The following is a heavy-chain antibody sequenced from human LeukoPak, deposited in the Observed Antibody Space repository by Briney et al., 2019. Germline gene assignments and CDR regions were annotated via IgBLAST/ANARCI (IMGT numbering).Heavy chain of an antibody. CDR3: AKGNDILTGYFEGDAFDI. Sequence: GGSLRLSCAASGFTFSSYAMSWVRQAPGKGLEWVSAISGSGGSTYYADSVKGRFTISRDNYKNTMYLQMNSLRAEDTAVYYCAKGNDILTGYFEGDAFDIWGQGTMVTVSS. V-gene: IGHV3-23*01. CDR1: GFTFSSYA. D-gene: IGHD3-9*01. CDR2: ISGSGGST. J-gene: IGHJ3*02.